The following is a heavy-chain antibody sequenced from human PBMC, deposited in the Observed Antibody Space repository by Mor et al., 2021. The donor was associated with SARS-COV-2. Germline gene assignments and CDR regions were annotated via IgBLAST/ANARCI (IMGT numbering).Heavy chain of an antibody. D-gene: IGHD3-9*01. J-gene: IGHJ4*02. CDR3: ARGGGSLTGYYYYFDY. CDR2: ISFNGYST. V-gene: IGHV3-64*02. Sequence: VSVISFNGYSTSYADSVKGRFIISRDNSKNTLYLQMGSLRPEDMAVYYCARGGGSLTGYYYYFDYWGQGTLVTVSS.